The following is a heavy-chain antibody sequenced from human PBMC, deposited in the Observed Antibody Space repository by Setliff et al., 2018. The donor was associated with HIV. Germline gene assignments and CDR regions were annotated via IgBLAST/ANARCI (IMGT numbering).Heavy chain of an antibody. V-gene: IGHV4-34*01. D-gene: IGHD2-2*01. CDR2: INHGGST. Sequence: PSETLSLTCAVYGGSFSGNYWSWIRQPPGKGLEWIGDINHGGSTNYNPSLKSRVTISVDMSKNQISLKLSSVTASDTAVYYCARLPGYCSSTGCQGYFDYWGQGTQGTV. CDR3: ARLPGYCSSTGCQGYFDY. CDR1: GGSFSGNY. J-gene: IGHJ4*02.